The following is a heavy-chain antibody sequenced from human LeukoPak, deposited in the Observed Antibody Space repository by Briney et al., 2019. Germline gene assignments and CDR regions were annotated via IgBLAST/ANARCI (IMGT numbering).Heavy chain of an antibody. CDR3: SGDIGFDGDHGMDV. J-gene: IGHJ6*02. CDR1: GFTFADYA. CDR2: IRSKVYGGTT. V-gene: IGHV3-49*04. Sequence: GGSLRLSCTDSGFTFADYAMSWVRQAPGKGLEWVGFIRSKVYGGTTEYAASVKGRFTISRDDSKSIAYLQMNSLKTEDTAVYYCSGDIGFDGDHGMDVWGQGTTVTVSS. D-gene: IGHD7-27*01.